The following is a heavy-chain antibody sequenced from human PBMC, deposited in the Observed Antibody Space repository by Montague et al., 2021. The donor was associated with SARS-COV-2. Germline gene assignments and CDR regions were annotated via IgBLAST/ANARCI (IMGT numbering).Heavy chain of an antibody. V-gene: IGHV4-34*01. CDR1: GGSFSGYY. D-gene: IGHD3-10*01. Sequence: SETLSPTCAVYGGSFSGYYWSWIRQPPGKGLEWIGEINHSGSTNYNPSLKSRVTISVDTSKNQFSLKLSSVTAADTAVYYCARDPGGAYGMDVWGQGTTVTVSS. CDR3: ARDPGGAYGMDV. CDR2: INHSGST. J-gene: IGHJ6*02.